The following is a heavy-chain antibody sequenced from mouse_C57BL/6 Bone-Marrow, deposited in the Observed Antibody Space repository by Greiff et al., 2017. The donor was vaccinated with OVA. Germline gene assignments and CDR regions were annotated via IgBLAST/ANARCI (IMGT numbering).Heavy chain of an antibody. D-gene: IGHD3-3*01. CDR2: IDPETGGT. CDR1: GYTFTDYE. J-gene: IGHJ4*01. CDR3: TREGFRADY. V-gene: IGHV1-15*01. Sequence: VQLLQSGAELVRPGASVTLSCKASGYTFTDYEMHWVKQTPVHGLEWIGAIDPETGGTAYNQKFKGKAILTADKSSSTAYMELRSLTSEDSAVYYGTREGFRADYWGQETSVTVSS.